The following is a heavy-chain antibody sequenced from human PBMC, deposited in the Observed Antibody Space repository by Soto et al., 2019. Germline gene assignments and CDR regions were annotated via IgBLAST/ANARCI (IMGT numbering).Heavy chain of an antibody. D-gene: IGHD2-2*02. Sequence: QVQLQESGPGLVMPSETLSLTCTVSGGSVSSGSYYWSWIRQPPGKGLEWIGYIYYSGSTNYNPSLKSRVTISVDTSKNQFSLKLSSVTAADTAVYYCASVTRTCISTSCYRYYYGMDVWGQGTTVTVSS. CDR1: GGSVSSGSYY. CDR2: IYYSGST. J-gene: IGHJ6*02. CDR3: ASVTRTCISTSCYRYYYGMDV. V-gene: IGHV4-61*01.